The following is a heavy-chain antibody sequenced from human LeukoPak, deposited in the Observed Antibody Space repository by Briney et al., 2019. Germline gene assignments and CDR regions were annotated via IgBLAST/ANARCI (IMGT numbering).Heavy chain of an antibody. CDR1: GFGFSNYW. D-gene: IGHD4-11*01. J-gene: IGHJ4*02. Sequence: PGGSLRLSCAASGFGFSNYWMSWVRQAPGKGLEWVANMNEDGSEKNYVDSGKGRFTISRDNAQDSLYLQMNSLRAEDTAVYYCGRDRGYSNFDYWGQGTLLTVSS. CDR3: GRDRGYSNFDY. V-gene: IGHV3-7*01. CDR2: MNEDGSEK.